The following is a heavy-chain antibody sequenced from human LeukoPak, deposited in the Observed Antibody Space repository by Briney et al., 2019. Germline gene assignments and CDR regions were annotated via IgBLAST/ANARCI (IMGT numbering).Heavy chain of an antibody. J-gene: IGHJ5*02. D-gene: IGHD3-10*01. Sequence: PSETLSLTCTVSGGSISSYYWSWIRQPPGKGLEWIGYIYYSGSTNYNPSLKSRVTISVDTSKNQFSLKLSSVTAADTAVYYCARVSFYYGSGSYYSSFDPWGQGTLVTASS. CDR2: IYYSGST. V-gene: IGHV4-59*01. CDR1: GGSISSYY. CDR3: ARVSFYYGSGSYYSSFDP.